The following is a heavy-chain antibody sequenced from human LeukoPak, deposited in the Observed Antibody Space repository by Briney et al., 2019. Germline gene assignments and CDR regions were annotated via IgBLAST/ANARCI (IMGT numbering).Heavy chain of an antibody. CDR3: ASGIVGATLEYYYYMDV. Sequence: PVKVSCKASGGTFSSYAISWVRQAPGQGLEWMGGIIPIFGTANYAQKFQGRVTITADESTSTAYMELSSLRSEDTAVYYCASGIVGATLEYYYYMDVWGKGTTVTISS. CDR2: IIPIFGTA. CDR1: GGTFSSYA. D-gene: IGHD1-26*01. V-gene: IGHV1-69*13. J-gene: IGHJ6*03.